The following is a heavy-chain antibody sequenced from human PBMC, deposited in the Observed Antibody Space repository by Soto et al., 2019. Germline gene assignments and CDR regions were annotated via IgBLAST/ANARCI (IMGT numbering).Heavy chain of an antibody. CDR2: IKSKIDGGTT. D-gene: IGHD3-3*01. V-gene: IGHV3-15*01. CDR3: TTEVLRFLEWPNAY. CDR1: GFTFSNAW. Sequence: GASLKISCAASGFTFSNAWMSWVRQAPGKGLEWVGRIKSKIDGGTTDYAAPVKGRFTISRDDSKNTLYLQMNSLKTEDTAVYYCTTEVLRFLEWPNAYWGQGTLVTVSS. J-gene: IGHJ4*02.